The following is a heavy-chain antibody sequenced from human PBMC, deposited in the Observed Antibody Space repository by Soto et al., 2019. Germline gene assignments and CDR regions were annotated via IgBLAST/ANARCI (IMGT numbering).Heavy chain of an antibody. CDR2: IKQDGSEK. CDR1: GFTFSSYW. J-gene: IGHJ4*02. CDR3: AKEIAPSAPTPLDY. V-gene: IGHV3-7*03. Sequence: PGGSLRLSCAASGFTFSSYWMSWVRQAPGKGLEWVANIKQDGSEKYYVDSVKGRFTISRDNAKNSLYLQMNSLRAEDTALYYCAKEIAPSAPTPLDYWGQGTLVTVSS.